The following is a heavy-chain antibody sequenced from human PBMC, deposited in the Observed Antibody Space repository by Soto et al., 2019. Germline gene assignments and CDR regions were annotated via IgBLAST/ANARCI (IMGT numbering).Heavy chain of an antibody. CDR2: IYCGGST. CDR1: GFTVSSNY. D-gene: IGHD3-16*01. V-gene: IGHV3-66*01. J-gene: IGHJ6*03. CDR3: ARDNWAYYDMDV. Sequence: EVQLVESGGGFVQPGGSLRLSCAASGFTVSSNYMSWVRQAPGKGLEWVSVIYCGGSTYYADFVKGRFTISRGDSNNTLYFQMNNLRAGDTALYYCARDNWAYYDMDVWGKGTTVTVSS.